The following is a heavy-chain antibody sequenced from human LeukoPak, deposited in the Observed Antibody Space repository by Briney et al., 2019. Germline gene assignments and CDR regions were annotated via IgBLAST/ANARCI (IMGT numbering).Heavy chain of an antibody. J-gene: IGHJ4*02. CDR1: GGTFSSYA. V-gene: IGHV1-69*01. CDR2: IIPIFGTA. CDR3: ARDLLAAAGNDY. D-gene: IGHD6-13*01. Sequence: SVKVSCKASGGTFSSYAISWVRQAPGQGLEWMGGIIPIFGTANYAQKFQGRVTITADESTSTAYMELSSLRSEDTAVYYCARDLLAAAGNDYWGQGTLVTVSS.